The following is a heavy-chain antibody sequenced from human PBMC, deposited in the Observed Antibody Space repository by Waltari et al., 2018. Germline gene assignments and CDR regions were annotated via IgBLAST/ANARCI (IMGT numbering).Heavy chain of an antibody. CDR3: ARVLAIGYYMDV. V-gene: IGHV4-30-4*08. J-gene: IGHJ6*03. CDR1: GGSISSGHSY. CDR2: IYYSGST. Sequence: QVQLQESGPGLVKPSQTLSLTCTVSGGSISSGHSYWSWSRQPPGKGLEWIGYIYYSGSTYYNPSLKSRVTISVDTSKNQFSLKLSSVTAADTAVYYCARVLAIGYYMDVWGKGTTVTISS.